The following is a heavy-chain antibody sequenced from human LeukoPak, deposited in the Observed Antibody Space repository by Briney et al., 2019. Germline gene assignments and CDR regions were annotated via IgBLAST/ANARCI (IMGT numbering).Heavy chain of an antibody. Sequence: GGSLRLSCAASGFTFSNAWMSWVRQAPGKGLEWVGRIKSKTDGGTTDYAAPVKGRFTISRDDSKNTLYLQMNSLKTEDTAVYYCATFLITMVRGSREYFDYWGQGTLVTVSS. V-gene: IGHV3-15*01. CDR1: GFTFSNAW. CDR2: IKSKTDGGTT. J-gene: IGHJ4*02. D-gene: IGHD3-10*01. CDR3: ATFLITMVRGSREYFDY.